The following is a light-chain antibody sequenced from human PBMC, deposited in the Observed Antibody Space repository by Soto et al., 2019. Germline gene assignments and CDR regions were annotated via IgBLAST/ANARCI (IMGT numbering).Light chain of an antibody. V-gene: IGLV2-23*01. Sequence: QSALTQPASVSGSPGQSITISCTGTSSDVGSYNLVSWYQQHPGKAPKLMIYEGNKRPSGVSNRFSGSKSANTASLTISGVQTEDEADYYCCSYAGTNTFVFGTGTELTVL. CDR1: SSDVGSYNL. J-gene: IGLJ1*01. CDR3: CSYAGTNTFV. CDR2: EGN.